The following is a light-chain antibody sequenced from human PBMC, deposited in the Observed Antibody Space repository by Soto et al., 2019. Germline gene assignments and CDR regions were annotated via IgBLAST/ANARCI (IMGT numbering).Light chain of an antibody. CDR3: QQYDNWPGT. CDR1: QSVSGN. CDR2: GAS. V-gene: IGKV3-15*01. Sequence: EIRMTQTPATLSVSPGERATLSCRASQSVSGNLAWYQQRPGQAPRLLIYGASTRATGIPARFSGSGSGTEFSPTISSLQSEDFAVFYCQQYDNWPGTFGQGTKV. J-gene: IGKJ1*01.